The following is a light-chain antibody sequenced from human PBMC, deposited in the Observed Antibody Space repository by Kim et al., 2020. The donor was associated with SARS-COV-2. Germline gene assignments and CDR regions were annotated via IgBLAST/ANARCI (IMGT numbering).Light chain of an antibody. J-gene: IGKJ2*03. CDR1: QSVSSY. CDR2: DAS. Sequence: SPGESAALSCRASQSVSSYLAGYQQKPGQAPRRLIYDASNRATGIPARFSGSGSGTDFTLTISSLEPEDFAVYYCEQRNNWPPRISFGQGTKLEI. V-gene: IGKV3-11*01. CDR3: EQRNNWPPRIS.